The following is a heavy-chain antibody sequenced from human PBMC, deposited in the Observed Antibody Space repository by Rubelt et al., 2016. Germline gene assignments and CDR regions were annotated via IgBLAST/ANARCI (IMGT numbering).Heavy chain of an antibody. J-gene: IGHJ4*02. CDR2: SGST. V-gene: IGHV4-39*01. D-gene: IGHD6-13*01. Sequence: SGSTYYNPSLKSRVTISVDTSKNQFSLKLSSVTAADTAVYYCARHLRIAAADGWDQGTLVTVSS. CDR3: ARHLRIAAADG.